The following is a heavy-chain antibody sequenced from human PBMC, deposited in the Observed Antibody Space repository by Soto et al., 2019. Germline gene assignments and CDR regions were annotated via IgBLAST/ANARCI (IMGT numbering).Heavy chain of an antibody. CDR1: VITFCSLS. Sequence: VGSLRLSCLSSVITFCSLSISLVRQAPGEGLEWVSTITDTGGDTKYADSVRGRFTMSRDNSKKTLYLQMNSLRVEDSSLYYCARGSTDSYNGSRIFDLWGRGPLVTXS. V-gene: IGHV3-23*01. CDR3: ARGSTDSYNGSRIFDL. CDR2: ITDTGGDT. D-gene: IGHD1-1*01. J-gene: IGHJ4*01.